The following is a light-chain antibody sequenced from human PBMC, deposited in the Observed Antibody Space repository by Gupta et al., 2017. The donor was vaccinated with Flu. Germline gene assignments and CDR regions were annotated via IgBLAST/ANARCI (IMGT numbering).Light chain of an antibody. CDR2: KAS. J-gene: IGKJ4*01. Sequence: DIQMTQSPSTLSASVGDRVTITCRASQSFSTYLAWYQQKPGKAPRLLIYKASNLESGVTSRFSASGSGTEFTLTISSLQPDDFATYYCQQYKSYPLTFGGGTKVEIK. CDR3: QQYKSYPLT. V-gene: IGKV1-5*03. CDR1: QSFSTY.